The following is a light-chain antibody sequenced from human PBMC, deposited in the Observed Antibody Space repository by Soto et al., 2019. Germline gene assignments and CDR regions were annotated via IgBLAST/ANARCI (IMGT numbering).Light chain of an antibody. CDR3: FSYTSSGTYV. V-gene: IGLV2-14*01. Sequence: QSLLTQPASVSGSPGQSITISCTGTSSDVGNYKYVSWYQQHPGKAPKLMIYEVSNRPSGVSNRFSGSKSGNTASLTISGPQAEDETDYYCFSYTSSGTYVFGTGTKVTVL. CDR2: EVS. J-gene: IGLJ1*01. CDR1: SSDVGNYKY.